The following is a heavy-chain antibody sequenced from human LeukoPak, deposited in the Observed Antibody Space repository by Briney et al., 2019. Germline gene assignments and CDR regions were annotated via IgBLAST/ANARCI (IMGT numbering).Heavy chain of an antibody. Sequence: SETLSLTCTVSGGSISSYYWSWIRQPAGKGLEWIGRIYTSGSTNYNPSLKSRVTMSVDTSKNQFSLKLSSVTAADTAVYYCARMGFWSSGWYREGYYYYYMDVWGKGTTVTVSS. CDR1: GGSISSYY. CDR3: ARMGFWSSGWYREGYYYYYMDV. J-gene: IGHJ6*03. CDR2: IYTSGST. V-gene: IGHV4-4*07. D-gene: IGHD6-19*01.